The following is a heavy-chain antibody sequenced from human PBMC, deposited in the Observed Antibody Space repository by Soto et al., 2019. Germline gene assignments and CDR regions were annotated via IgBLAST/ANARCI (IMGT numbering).Heavy chain of an antibody. CDR3: ARLAVAVHYYYYGMDV. V-gene: IGHV4-39*01. CDR2: IYYSGST. J-gene: IGHJ6*02. D-gene: IGHD6-19*01. Sequence: SETLSLTCTVSGGSISSSIYYWGWIRHPPGKGLEWIGSIYYSGSTYYNPSLKSRVTISVDTSKNQFSLKLSSVTAADTAVYYCARLAVAVHYYYYGMDVWGQGTTVTVSS. CDR1: GGSISSSIYY.